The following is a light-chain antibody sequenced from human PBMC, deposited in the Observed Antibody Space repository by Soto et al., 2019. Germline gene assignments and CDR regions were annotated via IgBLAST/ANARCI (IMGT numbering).Light chain of an antibody. V-gene: IGKV3-20*01. CDR3: QQYGTSPIT. Sequence: EIVLTQSPGTLSLSPGERATLSCRASQSVSGSYLVWYQQKPGQTPRLLIYGASSRATGIPDRFSGSGSGTDFTLTISRLEPEDLAVYYCQQYGTSPITFGRGTRLEIK. CDR1: QSVSGSY. J-gene: IGKJ5*01. CDR2: GAS.